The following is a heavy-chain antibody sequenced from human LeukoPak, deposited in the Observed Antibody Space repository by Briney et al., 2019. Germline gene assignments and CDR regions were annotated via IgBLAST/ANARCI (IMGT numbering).Heavy chain of an antibody. Sequence: RGSLRLSCAASGFTFSSYGMHWVRQAPGKGLEWVAVISYDGSNKYYADSVKGRFTISRDNSKNTLYLQMNSLRAEDTAVYYCAKDKLDSSGRYSSSFDYWGQGTLVTVSS. CDR1: GFTFSSYG. CDR2: ISYDGSNK. CDR3: AKDKLDSSGRYSSSFDY. D-gene: IGHD3-22*01. V-gene: IGHV3-30*18. J-gene: IGHJ4*02.